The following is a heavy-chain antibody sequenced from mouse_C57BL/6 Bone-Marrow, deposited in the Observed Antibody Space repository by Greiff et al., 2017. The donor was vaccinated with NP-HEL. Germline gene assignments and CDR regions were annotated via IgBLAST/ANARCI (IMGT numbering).Heavy chain of an antibody. CDR2: IWTGGGT. V-gene: IGHV2-9-1*01. Sequence: VQRVESGPGLVAPSQSLSITCTVSGFSLTSYAISWVRQPPGKGLEWLGVIWTGGGTNYNSALKSRLSISKDNSKSQVFLKMNSLQTDDTARYYCARKKESSYVEYFDVWGTGTTVTVSS. J-gene: IGHJ1*03. CDR3: ARKKESSYVEYFDV. D-gene: IGHD1-1*01. CDR1: GFSLTSYA.